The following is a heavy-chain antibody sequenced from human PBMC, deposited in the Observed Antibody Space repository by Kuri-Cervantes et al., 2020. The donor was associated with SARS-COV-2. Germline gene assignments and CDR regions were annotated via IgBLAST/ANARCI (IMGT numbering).Heavy chain of an antibody. CDR1: GFTFGDYA. V-gene: IGHV3-66*02. CDR2: IYSGGST. Sequence: GESLKISCTASGFTFGDYAMSWVRQAPGKGLEWVSVIYSGGSTYYADSVKGRFTISRDNSKNTLYLQMNSLRAEDTAVYYCAKVGGSYYGDYYYYYMDVWGKGTTVTVSS. CDR3: AKVGGSYYGDYYYYYMDV. J-gene: IGHJ6*03. D-gene: IGHD1-26*01.